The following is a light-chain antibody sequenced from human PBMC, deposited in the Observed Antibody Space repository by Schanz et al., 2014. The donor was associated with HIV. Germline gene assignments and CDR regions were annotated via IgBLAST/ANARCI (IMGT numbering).Light chain of an antibody. V-gene: IGLV6-57*04. CDR1: SGSFASSY. J-gene: IGLJ3*02. CDR2: EDS. CDR3: QSYDASNQV. Sequence: NFMLTQPHSVSESPEKTVTISCTRSSGSFASSYVQWYQQRPGSAPTIVIYEDSQRPSGVPDRFSGSIDSSSKTASLTISGLRPEDEADYYCQSYDASNQVFGGGTKLTVL.